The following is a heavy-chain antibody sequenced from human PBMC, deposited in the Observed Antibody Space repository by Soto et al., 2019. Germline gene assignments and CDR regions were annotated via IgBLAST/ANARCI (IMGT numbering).Heavy chain of an antibody. V-gene: IGHV4-30-2*01. CDR1: GCSISSGGYS. J-gene: IGHJ5*02. CDR3: ARVPSP. Sequence: SETLSLTCAVSGCSISSGGYSWSWIRQPPGKGLEWIGYIYHSGSTYYNPSLKSRVTISVDRSKHQFSLKLSSVTAADTAVYYCARVPSPWGQGTPVTVSS. CDR2: IYHSGST.